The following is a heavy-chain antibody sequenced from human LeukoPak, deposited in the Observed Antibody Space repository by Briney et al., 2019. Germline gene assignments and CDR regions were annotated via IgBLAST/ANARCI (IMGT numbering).Heavy chain of an antibody. CDR1: GGSFSGYY. CDR3: ARRSRLRFLEWSFDY. D-gene: IGHD3-3*01. V-gene: IGHV4-34*01. Sequence: PSETLSLTCAVYGGSFSGYYRSWIRQPPGKGLEWIGEINHSGSTNYNPSLKSRVTISVDTSKNQFSLKLSSVTAADTAVYYCARRSRLRFLEWSFDYWGQGTLVTVSS. CDR2: INHSGST. J-gene: IGHJ4*02.